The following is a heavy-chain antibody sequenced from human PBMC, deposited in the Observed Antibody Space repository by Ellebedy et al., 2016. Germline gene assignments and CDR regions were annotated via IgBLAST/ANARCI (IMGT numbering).Heavy chain of an antibody. J-gene: IGHJ3*02. CDR1: GGTFSSYA. V-gene: IGHV1-69*13. CDR3: ARGATECAFDI. CDR2: IIPIFGTA. Sequence: SVKVSXXASGGTFSSYAISWVRQAPGQGLEWMGGIIPIFGTANYAQKFQGRVTITADESTSTAYMELSSLRSEDTAVYYCARGATECAFDIWGQGTMVTVSS. D-gene: IGHD1-1*01.